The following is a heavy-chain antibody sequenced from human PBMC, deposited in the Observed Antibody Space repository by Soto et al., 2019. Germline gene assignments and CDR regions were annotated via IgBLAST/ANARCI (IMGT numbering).Heavy chain of an antibody. D-gene: IGHD2-2*01. CDR2: VYYTGTT. Sequence: SETLSLTCTVSGGSISSYFYIWVRQPPGKGLEWIGSVYYTGTTDYNPSLKSRVTISVDTSKTQFSLNLRSVTGADTAVYYCARDRAPVPRGLDYWGRGTQVTVSS. CDR1: GGSISSYF. J-gene: IGHJ4*02. V-gene: IGHV4-59*01. CDR3: ARDRAPVPRGLDY.